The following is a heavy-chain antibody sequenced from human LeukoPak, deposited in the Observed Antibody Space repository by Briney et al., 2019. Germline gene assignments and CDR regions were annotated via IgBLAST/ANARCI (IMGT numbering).Heavy chain of an antibody. Sequence: GGSLRLSCAASGFTFSSYSMNWVRQAPGKGLEWVSYISSSSSTIYYADSVKGRFTISRDNSKNTLYLQMSSLRVEDTAVYYCARGTAVAARFDYWGQGTLVTVSS. CDR2: ISSSSSTI. CDR1: GFTFSSYS. J-gene: IGHJ4*02. V-gene: IGHV3-48*01. CDR3: ARGTAVAARFDY. D-gene: IGHD6-19*01.